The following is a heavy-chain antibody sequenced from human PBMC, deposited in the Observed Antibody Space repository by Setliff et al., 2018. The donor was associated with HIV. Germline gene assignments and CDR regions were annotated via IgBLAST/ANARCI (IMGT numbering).Heavy chain of an antibody. V-gene: IGHV3-74*01. CDR2: INSDGSDT. Sequence: GGSLRLSCAGSGFTFTDYIMHWVRQVPGKGLVWVSRINSDGSDTRYADSVKGRFTISRDNSKNTLYLQMNSLRAEDTAVYYCASPSASYSSSWYAAYWGQGALVTVSS. D-gene: IGHD6-13*01. J-gene: IGHJ4*02. CDR3: ASPSASYSSSWYAAY. CDR1: GFTFTDYI.